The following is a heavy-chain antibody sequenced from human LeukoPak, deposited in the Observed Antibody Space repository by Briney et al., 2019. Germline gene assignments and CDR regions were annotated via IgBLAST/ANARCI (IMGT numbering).Heavy chain of an antibody. Sequence: SVTVSCTASGGTFSCYAISWVRLAPGPGLEWMGGFIPIFGTANYAQKCQGRVTITTDESTSTAYMELSSLRSEDTAVYYCANPHPHTSYLDYWGQGTLVTVSS. CDR3: ANPHPHTSYLDY. J-gene: IGHJ4*02. V-gene: IGHV1-69*05. CDR2: FIPIFGTA. CDR1: GGTFSCYA.